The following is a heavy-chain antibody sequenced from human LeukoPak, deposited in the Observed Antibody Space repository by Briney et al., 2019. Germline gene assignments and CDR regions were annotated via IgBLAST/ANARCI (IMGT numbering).Heavy chain of an antibody. CDR3: ARHFTYYYDSSGYPRDAFDI. D-gene: IGHD3-22*01. J-gene: IGHJ3*02. Sequence: SETLCLTCTVSGGSISGYDWSWIRQSPGEGLVWMGYIYYSGSTNYNPSLKSRVTISLDMSKNQFSLKLSSGTAADTALYYCARHFTYYYDSSGYPRDAFDIWGQGTVVTVSS. CDR1: GGSISGYD. V-gene: IGHV4-59*08. CDR2: IYYSGST.